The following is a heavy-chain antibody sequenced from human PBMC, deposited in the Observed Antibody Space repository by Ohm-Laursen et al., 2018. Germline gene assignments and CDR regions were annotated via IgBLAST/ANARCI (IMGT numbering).Heavy chain of an antibody. Sequence: SETLSLTCIVSGGAISNYYWSWIRQPPGKGLERIGHINYSGNTNYNPSLKSRVTISVDTSKNQFSLKLSAVTATDTAIYYCARGNGPFTYWGQGVLVPVSS. CDR2: INYSGNT. J-gene: IGHJ4*02. V-gene: IGHV4-59*01. CDR1: GGAISNYY. D-gene: IGHD2-21*01. CDR3: ARGNGPFTY.